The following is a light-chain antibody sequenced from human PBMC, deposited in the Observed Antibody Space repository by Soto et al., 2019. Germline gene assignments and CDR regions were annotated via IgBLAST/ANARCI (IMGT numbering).Light chain of an antibody. CDR2: GNN. J-gene: IGLJ1*01. Sequence: QAVVTQPPSVSGAPGQRVTISCTGTSSNIGAGYDVHWYQQLPGTAPKLLIFGNNNRPSGVPDRFSGSKSGTSASLAITGLQAEDEADYYCQSNDNSLGDSYVFGTGTKVTVL. CDR1: SSNIGAGYD. V-gene: IGLV1-40*01. CDR3: QSNDNSLGDSYV.